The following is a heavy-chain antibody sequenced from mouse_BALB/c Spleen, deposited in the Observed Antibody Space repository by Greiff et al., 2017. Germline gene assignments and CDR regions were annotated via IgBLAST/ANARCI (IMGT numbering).Heavy chain of an antibody. D-gene: IGHD2-14*01. V-gene: IGHV5-6-3*01. CDR2: INSNGGST. CDR1: GFTFSSYG. CDR3: ARYDGYYAMDY. Sequence: EVQGVESGGGLVQPGGSLKLSCAASGFTFSSYGMSWVRQTPDKRLELVATINSNGGSTYYPDSVKGRFTISRDNAKNTLYLQMSSLKSEDTAMYYCARYDGYYAMDYWGQGTSVTVSS. J-gene: IGHJ4*01.